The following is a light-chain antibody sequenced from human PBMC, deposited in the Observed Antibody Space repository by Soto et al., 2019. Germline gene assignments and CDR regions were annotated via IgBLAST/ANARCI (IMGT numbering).Light chain of an antibody. CDR3: QQYNNWPSWT. CDR2: GAS. J-gene: IGKJ1*01. Sequence: ETVMTQSPATLSVSPGERATLSCRASQSVSSNLAWYQQKPGQAPRLLIYGASNRATGIPARFSGSGSGTEFTLTISSLQSEDFAVYYCQQYNNWPSWTFGQGTKVEIK. CDR1: QSVSSN. V-gene: IGKV3-15*01.